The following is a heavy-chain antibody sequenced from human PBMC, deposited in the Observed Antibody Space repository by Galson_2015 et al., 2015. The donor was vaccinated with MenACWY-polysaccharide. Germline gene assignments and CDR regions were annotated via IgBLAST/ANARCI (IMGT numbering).Heavy chain of an antibody. J-gene: IGHJ4*02. D-gene: IGHD6-25*01. CDR3: ARGIAPDGIAAAKVLNDY. CDR2: MNPNRGNT. Sequence: SVKVSCKASGYTLTSYDINWVRQAPGQGLEWMGWMNPNRGNTGYPQKFQGRVTMSRNTSISTAYMELSSLGTEDTAVYYCARGIAPDGIAAAKVLNDYWGQGTLVTVSS. V-gene: IGHV1-8*01. CDR1: GYTLTSYD.